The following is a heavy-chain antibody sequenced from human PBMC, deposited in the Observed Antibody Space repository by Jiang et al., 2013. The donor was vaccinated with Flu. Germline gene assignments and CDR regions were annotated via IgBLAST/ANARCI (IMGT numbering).Heavy chain of an antibody. J-gene: IGHJ3*02. Sequence: GPGLVKPSETLSLTCTVSGYSISGGYSWGWIRQPPGKGLEWLGTIYDSGNTYFNPSLKSRVAMSVDTSKNQFSLQLSSVTAADTAVYYCAAMTVRVVVITTEFGAFDI. V-gene: IGHV4-38-2*02. D-gene: IGHD3-22*01. CDR1: GYSISGGYS. CDR2: IYDSGNT. CDR3: AAMTVRVVVITTEFGAFDI.